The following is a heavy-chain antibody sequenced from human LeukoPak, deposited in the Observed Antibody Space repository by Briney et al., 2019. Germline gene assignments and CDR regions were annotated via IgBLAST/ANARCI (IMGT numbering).Heavy chain of an antibody. CDR3: GRQLDDYGDFAAGNWFDP. CDR2: IYNRGNT. V-gene: IGHV4-39*01. Sequence: SETLSLTCTVSGASIRTTEYYWGWIRQPPGKGLEFIGNIYNRGNTNYNPSLKSRLTISVDTSKNQFFLKLSSVTAADTAVYYCGRQLDDYGDFAAGNWFDPWGPGTLVTVSS. CDR1: GASIRTTEYY. D-gene: IGHD4-17*01. J-gene: IGHJ5*02.